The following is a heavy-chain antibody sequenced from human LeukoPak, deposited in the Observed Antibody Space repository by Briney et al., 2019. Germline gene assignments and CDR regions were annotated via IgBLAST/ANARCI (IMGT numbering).Heavy chain of an antibody. CDR1: GLTFSNYW. J-gene: IGHJ5*02. D-gene: IGHD3-9*01. Sequence: GGSLRLSCAASGLTFSNYWMGWVRQAPGKGLVWVANINGVGSEPYYGDSLEGRFTISRDNAKNSLYLQMNSLRAEDTAMYYCANDILTFDPWGQGTLVTVSS. CDR3: ANDILTFDP. CDR2: INGVGSEP. V-gene: IGHV3-7*01.